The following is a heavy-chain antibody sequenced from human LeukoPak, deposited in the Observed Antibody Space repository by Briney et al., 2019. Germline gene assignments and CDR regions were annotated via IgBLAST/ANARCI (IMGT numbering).Heavy chain of an antibody. V-gene: IGHV5-51*01. Sequence: GESLKISCKGSGYSFTSYWIGWVRPMPGKGLEWMGIIYPGDSDTRYSPSFQGQVTISADKSISTAYLQWSSLKASDTAMYYCARTVAGPPYYYYYMDVWGKGTTVTISS. CDR1: GYSFTSYW. CDR2: IYPGDSDT. J-gene: IGHJ6*03. CDR3: ARTVAGPPYYYYYMDV. D-gene: IGHD6-19*01.